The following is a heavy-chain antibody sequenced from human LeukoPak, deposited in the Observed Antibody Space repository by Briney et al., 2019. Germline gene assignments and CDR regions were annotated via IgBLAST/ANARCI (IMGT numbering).Heavy chain of an antibody. Sequence: AGSLRLSCAASEFTVSTNYMNWVRQAPGKGLEWVSAIYSGGTTYYADSVKARFTISRDTSKNTLYLQMNSLRAEDTAVYYCARDKFRGYFDYWGQGTLVTVSS. V-gene: IGHV3-66*01. CDR3: ARDKFRGYFDY. CDR1: EFTVSTNY. CDR2: IYSGGTT. J-gene: IGHJ4*02. D-gene: IGHD3-10*01.